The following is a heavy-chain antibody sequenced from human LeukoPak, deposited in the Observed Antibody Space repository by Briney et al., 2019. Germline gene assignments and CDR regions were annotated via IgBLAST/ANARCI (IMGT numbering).Heavy chain of an antibody. CDR1: GYSISSGYY. CDR2: IYHSGST. Sequence: SETLSVTCAVSGYSISSGYYWGWIRQPPGKGLEWIGGIYHSGSTYYNPSLKSRVTISVDTSKDQFSLKLSSVTAADTAVYYCARWLLYAFDIWGQGTMVTVSS. D-gene: IGHD3-22*01. J-gene: IGHJ3*02. V-gene: IGHV4-38-2*01. CDR3: ARWLLYAFDI.